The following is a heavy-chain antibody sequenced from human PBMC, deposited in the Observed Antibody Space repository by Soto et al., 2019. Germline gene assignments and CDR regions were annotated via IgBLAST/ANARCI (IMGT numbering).Heavy chain of an antibody. CDR3: ARDLYTAMVRNYYYGMDV. Sequence: GGSLRLSCAASGFTFSSYSMNWVRQAPGKGLEWVSSISSSSSYIYYADSVKGRFTISRDNAKNSLYLQMNSLRAEDTAVYYCARDLYTAMVRNYYYGMDVWGQGTTVTVSS. CDR2: ISSSSSYI. CDR1: GFTFSSYS. J-gene: IGHJ6*02. V-gene: IGHV3-21*01. D-gene: IGHD5-18*01.